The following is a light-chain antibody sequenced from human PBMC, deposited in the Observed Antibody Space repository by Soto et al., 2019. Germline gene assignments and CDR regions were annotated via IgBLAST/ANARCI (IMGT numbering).Light chain of an antibody. Sequence: EIVLTQSPATLSLSPGERATLSCRASQSVSSNLAWYQQKPGQAPRLLIYGASTRATGVPDRFSGSGSGTDFTLTISRLEPEDFAVYHCQQYGSLSWTFGQGTKVDIK. CDR1: QSVSSN. CDR2: GAS. CDR3: QQYGSLSWT. V-gene: IGKV3-20*01. J-gene: IGKJ1*01.